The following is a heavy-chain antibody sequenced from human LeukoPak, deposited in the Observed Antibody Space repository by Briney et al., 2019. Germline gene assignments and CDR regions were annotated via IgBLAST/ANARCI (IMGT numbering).Heavy chain of an antibody. CDR1: VYTFTTYD. J-gene: IGHJ4*02. CDR3: ARWMATISNFDY. Sequence: ASVTVSFMASVYTFTTYDINWVRQATGQGLEWMGWMNPNNHNTGYTQKSQGRVTFTRKTSISTDYMELSSLRFDDAAVYYCARWMATISNFDYWGQGTLVTVSS. D-gene: IGHD5-12*01. CDR2: MNPNNHNT. V-gene: IGHV1-8*01.